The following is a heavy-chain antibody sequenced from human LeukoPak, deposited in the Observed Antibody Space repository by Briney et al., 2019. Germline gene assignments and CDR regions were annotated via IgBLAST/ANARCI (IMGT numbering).Heavy chain of an antibody. V-gene: IGHV4-34*01. CDR3: ARARGSSGGWGHYYYSLDV. CDR2: INDRGNV. D-gene: IGHD6-19*01. Sequence: PSETLSLTCAVYGGSFSGHYWTWIRQPPGKGLEWIGDINDRGNVNYNPSLRSRVTMSVDTSKNQFSVKLRSMTAADTSVFFCARARGSSGGWGHYYYSLDVWGQGTTVTVSS. J-gene: IGHJ6*02. CDR1: GGSFSGHY.